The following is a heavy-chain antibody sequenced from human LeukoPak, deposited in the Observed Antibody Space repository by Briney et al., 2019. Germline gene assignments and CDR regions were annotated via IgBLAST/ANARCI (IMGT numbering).Heavy chain of an antibody. J-gene: IGHJ4*02. Sequence: GGSLTLSRAPAGVTLSRIAMTWVRHAPDQGLECGWTIRSNGETTYNADSVKGRFTITRDNSKKTLYLQLHSLRVEDTAIYYCAKGQELDDGVFDSWGQGTLVTVSS. V-gene: IGHV3-23*01. CDR1: GVTLSRIA. D-gene: IGHD1-1*01. CDR3: AKGQELDDGVFDS. CDR2: IRSNGETT.